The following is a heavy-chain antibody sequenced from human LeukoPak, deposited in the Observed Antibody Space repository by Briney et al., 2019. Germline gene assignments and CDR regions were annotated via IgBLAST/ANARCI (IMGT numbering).Heavy chain of an antibody. V-gene: IGHV1-69*04. J-gene: IGHJ4*02. CDR1: GGTFSSYA. CDR2: IIPILGIA. Sequence: ASVKVSCKASGGTFSSYAISWVRQAPGQGLEWMGRIIPILGIANYAQKFQGRVTITADKSTSTAYMELSSLRSEDTAVYYCARGSEVRGVILGYWGQGTLVTVSS. D-gene: IGHD3-10*01. CDR3: ARGSEVRGVILGY.